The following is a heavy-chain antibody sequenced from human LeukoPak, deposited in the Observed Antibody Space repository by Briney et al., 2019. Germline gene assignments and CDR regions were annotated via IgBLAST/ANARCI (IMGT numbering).Heavy chain of an antibody. D-gene: IGHD3-10*01. CDR2: IYYSGST. CDR1: GGSISSYY. Sequence: KTSETLSLTCTVSGGSISSYYWSWIRQPPGKGLEWIGYIYYSGSTNYNPSLKSRVTISVDTSKKQFSLKLSSVTAADTAMYYCARQSRYYGSGKGNTWFDPWGQGTLVTVSS. V-gene: IGHV4-59*08. J-gene: IGHJ5*02. CDR3: ARQSRYYGSGKGNTWFDP.